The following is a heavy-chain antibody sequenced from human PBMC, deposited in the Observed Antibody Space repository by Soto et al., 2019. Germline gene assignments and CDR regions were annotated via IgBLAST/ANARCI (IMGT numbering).Heavy chain of an antibody. CDR2: ISAYNGNT. Sequence: ASGKVPCKASGYTFTSYGISWVRQAPGQGLEWMGWISAYNGNTNYAQKLQGRVTMTTDTSTSTAYMELRSLRSDDTAVYYCARDHCSSTSCYTAVDYWGQGTLVTV. J-gene: IGHJ4*02. D-gene: IGHD2-2*02. CDR3: ARDHCSSTSCYTAVDY. CDR1: GYTFTSYG. V-gene: IGHV1-18*04.